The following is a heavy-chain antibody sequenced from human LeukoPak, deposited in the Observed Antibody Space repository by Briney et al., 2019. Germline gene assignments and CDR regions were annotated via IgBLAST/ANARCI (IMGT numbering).Heavy chain of an antibody. J-gene: IGHJ4*02. V-gene: IGHV4-34*01. CDR1: GGSSSGYY. CDR2: INHSGST. Sequence: PSETLSLTCAVYGGSSSGYYWSWIRQPPGKGLEWIGEINHSGSTNYNPSLKSRVTVSVDTSKNQFSLKLSSVTAADTAVYYCARRGGTYDYVWGSYRHNYYFDYWGQGTLVTVSS. D-gene: IGHD3-16*02. CDR3: ARRGGTYDYVWGSYRHNYYFDY.